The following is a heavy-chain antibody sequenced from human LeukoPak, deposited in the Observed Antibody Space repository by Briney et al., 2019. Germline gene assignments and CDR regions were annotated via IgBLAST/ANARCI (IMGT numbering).Heavy chain of an antibody. D-gene: IGHD6-6*01. CDR1: GYTFSDYY. J-gene: IGHJ5*02. V-gene: IGHV1-2*02. CDR3: ARSNIAVRRGDNWFDP. Sequence: GAAVTVTFKSSGYTFSDYYMHWVRQAPGQGLEGMGWIGPNSGGTNYAQKFQGRVTMTRDTSISTAYMELSRLIYDDTAVYYCARSNIAVRRGDNWFDPWGQGTLVTVSS. CDR2: IGPNSGGT.